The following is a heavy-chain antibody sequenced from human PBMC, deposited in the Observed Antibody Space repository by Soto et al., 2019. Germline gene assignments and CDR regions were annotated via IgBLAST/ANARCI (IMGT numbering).Heavy chain of an antibody. Sequence: GGSLRLSCAASGFTFSSYAMSWVRQAPGKGLEWVSAISGSGGSTYYADSVKGRFTISRDNSKNTLYLQMNSLRADDTGIYYCAKDLGDFWSGSLQTHFDSWGQGTLVTVSS. CDR3: AKDLGDFWSGSLQTHFDS. J-gene: IGHJ4*02. CDR1: GFTFSSYA. D-gene: IGHD3-3*01. CDR2: ISGSGGST. V-gene: IGHV3-23*01.